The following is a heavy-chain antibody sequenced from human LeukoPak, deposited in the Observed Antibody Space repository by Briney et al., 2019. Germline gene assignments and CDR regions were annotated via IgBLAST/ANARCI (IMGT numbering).Heavy chain of an antibody. J-gene: IGHJ6*03. Sequence: ASVKVSCKASGYTFTSCYMHWVRQAPGQGLEWMGIINPSGGSTSYAQKFQGRVTMTRDMSTSTVYMELSSLRSEDTAVYYCARDHGPYSSRSSYYYYYMDVWGKGTTVTVSS. V-gene: IGHV1-46*01. D-gene: IGHD6-13*01. CDR2: INPSGGST. CDR1: GYTFTSCY. CDR3: ARDHGPYSSRSSYYYYYMDV.